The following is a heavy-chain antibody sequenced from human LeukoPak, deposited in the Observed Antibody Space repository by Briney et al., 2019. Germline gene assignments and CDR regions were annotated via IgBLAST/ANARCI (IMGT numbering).Heavy chain of an antibody. V-gene: IGHV4-31*03. J-gene: IGHJ4*02. CDR2: IYYSGST. Sequence: PSQTLSLTCTVSGGSISSGGYYWSWIRQHPGKGLEWIGYIYYSGSTYYNPSLKSRVTISVDTSKNQFSLKLSSVTAADTAVYYCARGPYSGDWHFDFWGQGTLVTVSS. CDR3: ARGPYSGDWHFDF. CDR1: GGSISSGGYY. D-gene: IGHD6-19*01.